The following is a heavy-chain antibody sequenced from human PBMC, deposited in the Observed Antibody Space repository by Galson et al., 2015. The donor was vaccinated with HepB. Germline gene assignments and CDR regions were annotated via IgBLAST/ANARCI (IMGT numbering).Heavy chain of an antibody. V-gene: IGHV3-23*01. D-gene: IGHD2-2*01. CDR1: GFTFSSYA. CDR2: ISGSGGST. Sequence: SLRLSCAASGFTFSSYAMSWVRQAPGKGLEWVPAISGSGGSTYYADSVKGRFTISRDNSKNTLYLQMNSLRAEDTAVYYCATRGGYCSSTSCYGDYYYYGMDVWGQGTTVTVSS. CDR3: ATRGGYCSSTSCYGDYYYYGMDV. J-gene: IGHJ6*02.